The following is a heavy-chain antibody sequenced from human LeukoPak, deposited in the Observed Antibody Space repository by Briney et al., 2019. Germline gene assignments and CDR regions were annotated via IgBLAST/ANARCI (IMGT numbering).Heavy chain of an antibody. J-gene: IGHJ4*02. V-gene: IGHV3-74*01. CDR3: ARVESGSCSNTRCRSIDF. CDR1: GFTFSKSW. D-gene: IGHD2-2*01. CDR2: SDGSDT. Sequence: SGGSLRLSCEGLGFTFSKSWLHWVRKTPGKGLVWVSRSDGSDTRYADSVKGRFTISRDNAKNTLFLQMSSLGAEDTAVYYCARVESGSCSNTRCRSIDFWGQGTLVTVSS.